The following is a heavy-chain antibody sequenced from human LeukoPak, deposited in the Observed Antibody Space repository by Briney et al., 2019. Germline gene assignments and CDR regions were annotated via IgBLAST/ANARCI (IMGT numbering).Heavy chain of an antibody. Sequence: GGSLRLSCAASGFTFSSYGMHWVRQAPGKGLEWVAVISYDGSNKYYADSVKGRFTISRDNSKSTLYLQMNSLRAEDTAVYYCAKGATYYYDSSGYEIDYWGQGTLVTVSS. J-gene: IGHJ4*02. CDR1: GFTFSSYG. CDR2: ISYDGSNK. D-gene: IGHD3-22*01. CDR3: AKGATYYYDSSGYEIDY. V-gene: IGHV3-30*18.